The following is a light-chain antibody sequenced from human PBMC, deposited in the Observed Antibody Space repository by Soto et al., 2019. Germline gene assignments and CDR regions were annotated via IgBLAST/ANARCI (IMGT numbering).Light chain of an antibody. V-gene: IGKV3-15*01. J-gene: IGKJ5*01. Sequence: EIVMTQSPATLSVSQGERATLSCRASQSVSSRLAWFQQKPGQAPRLLIYGASTRASGIPARFSGSGSGTEFTLTISSLQSEDVAVYSCQQYNKGPPITCGQGTRLEIK. CDR3: QQYNKGPPIT. CDR2: GAS. CDR1: QSVSSR.